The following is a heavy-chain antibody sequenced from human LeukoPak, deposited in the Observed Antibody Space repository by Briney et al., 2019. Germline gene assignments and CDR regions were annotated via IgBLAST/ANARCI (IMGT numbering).Heavy chain of an antibody. V-gene: IGHV4-4*07. CDR3: ARDPIEGYGY. CDR2: IHSSGST. J-gene: IGHJ4*02. CDR1: GGTINSYY. Sequence: SETLSLTCIVSGGTINSYYRSWIRQPAGKGLEWIGRIHSSGSTNYNPSLKSRVTMSIDTSKSQFSLRLSSVTAADTAVYYCARDPIEGYGYWGQGTLVTVPS. D-gene: IGHD1-1*01.